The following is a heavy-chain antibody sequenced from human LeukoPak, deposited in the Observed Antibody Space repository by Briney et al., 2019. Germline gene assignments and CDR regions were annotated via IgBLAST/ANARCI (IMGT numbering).Heavy chain of an antibody. J-gene: IGHJ5*02. CDR2: IKQDGSEK. CDR3: ARERPWYSSSWYWFDP. D-gene: IGHD6-13*01. V-gene: IGHV3-7*01. Sequence: SGGSLRLSCAASGFTFRNYVIHWVRQAPGKGLEWVANIKQDGSEKYYVDSVKDRFTISRDNAKNSLYLQMNSLRAEDTAVYYCARERPWYSSSWYWFDPWGQGTLVTVSS. CDR1: GFTFRNYV.